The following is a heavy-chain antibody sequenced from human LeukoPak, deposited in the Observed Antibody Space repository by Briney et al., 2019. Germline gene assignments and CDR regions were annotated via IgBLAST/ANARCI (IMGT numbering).Heavy chain of an antibody. CDR3: AKYFGGTVTMGWFDP. CDR1: GFTFDDYA. CDR2: ISWNSGSI. V-gene: IGHV3-9*01. D-gene: IGHD4-17*01. Sequence: SLRLSCAASGFTFDDYAMHWVRHAPGKGLEGVSGISWNSGSIDYADSVKGRFTISRDNAKNSLYLQMNSLRAEDTALYYCAKYFGGTVTMGWFDPWGQGTLVTVSS. J-gene: IGHJ5*02.